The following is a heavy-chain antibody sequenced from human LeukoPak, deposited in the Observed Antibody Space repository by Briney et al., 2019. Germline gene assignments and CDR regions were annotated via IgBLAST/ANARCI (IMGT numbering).Heavy chain of an antibody. CDR2: ISYDGGNK. CDR1: GFTFSSYG. Sequence: GGSLRLSCAASGFTFSSYGMHWVRQAPGKGLEWVAVISYDGGNKYYADSVKGRFTISRDNSKNTLYLQMNSLRAEDTAVYYCAKDLKGVRGVYYYYGMDVWGKGTTVTVSS. J-gene: IGHJ6*04. V-gene: IGHV3-30*18. CDR3: AKDLKGVRGVYYYYGMDV. D-gene: IGHD3-10*01.